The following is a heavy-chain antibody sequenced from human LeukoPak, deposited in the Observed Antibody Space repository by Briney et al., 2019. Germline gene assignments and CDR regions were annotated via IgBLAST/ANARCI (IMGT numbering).Heavy chain of an antibody. CDR1: GYTFTGYY. Sequence: ASVKVSCKASGYTFTGYYMHWVRQAPGQGLEWMGRINPNSGGTNYAQKFQGRVTMTRDTSISTAHMELSRLRSDDTAVYYCARRRSSGYSMFDPWGQGTLVTVSS. CDR3: ARRRSSGYSMFDP. V-gene: IGHV1-2*06. D-gene: IGHD3-22*01. J-gene: IGHJ5*02. CDR2: INPNSGGT.